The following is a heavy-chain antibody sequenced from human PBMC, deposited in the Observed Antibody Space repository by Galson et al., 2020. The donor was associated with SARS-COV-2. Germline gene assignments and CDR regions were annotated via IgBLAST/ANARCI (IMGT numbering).Heavy chain of an antibody. D-gene: IGHD4-17*01. J-gene: IGHJ6*02. Sequence: SETLSLTCTVSGGSISSGDYYWSWIRQPPGKGLEWIGYIYYSGSTYYNPSLKSRVTILVDTSKNQFSLKLSSVTAADTAVYYCARDSATVTDYYYYGMDVWGQGTTVTVSS. CDR3: ARDSATVTDYYYYGMDV. CDR2: IYYSGST. CDR1: GGSISSGDYY. V-gene: IGHV4-30-4*01.